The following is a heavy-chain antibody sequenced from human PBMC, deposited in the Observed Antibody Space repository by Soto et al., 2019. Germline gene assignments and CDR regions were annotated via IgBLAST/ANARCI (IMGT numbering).Heavy chain of an antibody. Sequence: PSETLSLTCTVSGGSISSSSYYWGWIRQPPGKGLEWIGSIYYSGSTYYNPSLKSRVTISVDTSKNQFSLKLSSVTAADTAVYYCARPQGYCSGGSCATDNWFGPWGQGTLVTVSS. D-gene: IGHD2-15*01. CDR2: IYYSGST. CDR3: ARPQGYCSGGSCATDNWFGP. J-gene: IGHJ5*02. CDR1: GGSISSSSYY. V-gene: IGHV4-39*01.